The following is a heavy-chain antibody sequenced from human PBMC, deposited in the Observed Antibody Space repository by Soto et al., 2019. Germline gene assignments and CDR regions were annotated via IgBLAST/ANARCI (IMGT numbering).Heavy chain of an antibody. CDR3: ACGYSYGRNDY. J-gene: IGHJ4*02. CDR1: GYTFTSYD. V-gene: IGHV1-18*04. D-gene: IGHD5-18*01. CDR2: INASNGNT. Sequence: GASVKVSCKASGYTFTSYDMHWVRQAPGQRLEWMGRINASNGNTKYSQKLQGRVTMTTDTSTSTAYMELRSLRSDDTAVYYCACGYSYGRNDYWGQGTLVTVSS.